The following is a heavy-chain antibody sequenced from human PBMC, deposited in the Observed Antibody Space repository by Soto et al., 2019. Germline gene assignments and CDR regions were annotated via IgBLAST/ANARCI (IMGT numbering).Heavy chain of an antibody. D-gene: IGHD2-15*01. Sequence: SVKVSCKASGGTFSSYAISWVRQAPGQGLEWMGGIIPIFGTANYAQKFQGRVTITADESTSTAYMELSSLRSEDTAVYYCARDLVVNYNWFDPWGQGTLVTVSS. J-gene: IGHJ5*02. CDR1: GGTFSSYA. V-gene: IGHV1-69*13. CDR2: IIPIFGTA. CDR3: ARDLVVNYNWFDP.